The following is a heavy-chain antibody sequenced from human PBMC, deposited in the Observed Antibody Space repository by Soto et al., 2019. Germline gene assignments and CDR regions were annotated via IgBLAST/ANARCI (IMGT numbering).Heavy chain of an antibody. CDR3: ARDSRGYCSGGSCYAGGY. CDR1: GYTFTSHG. CDR2: ISAYNGNT. V-gene: IGHV1-18*01. D-gene: IGHD2-15*01. Sequence: QVQLVQSGAEVKKPGASVKVSCKASGYTFTSHGISWVRQAPGQGLEWMGWISAYNGNTNYAQKLQGRVTMTTDTSTSTAYMELRSLRSDDTAVYYCARDSRGYCSGGSCYAGGYWGQGTLVTVSS. J-gene: IGHJ4*02.